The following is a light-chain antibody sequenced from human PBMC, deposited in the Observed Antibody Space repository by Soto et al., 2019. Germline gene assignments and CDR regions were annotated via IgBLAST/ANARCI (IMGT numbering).Light chain of an antibody. CDR2: DVS. Sequence: QSALTQPASVSGSPGPSITISCTGTRSDVGAYNYVSWYQQHPGKAPKLMIYDVSNRPSGVSFRFSASKSGNTASLTISGLQAEDEGDYYCSSYTTNSTLVVFGGGTKLTVL. CDR1: RSDVGAYNY. CDR3: SSYTTNSTLVV. J-gene: IGLJ2*01. V-gene: IGLV2-14*01.